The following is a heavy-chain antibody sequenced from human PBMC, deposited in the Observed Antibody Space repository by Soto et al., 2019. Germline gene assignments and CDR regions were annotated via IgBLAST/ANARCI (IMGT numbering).Heavy chain of an antibody. J-gene: IGHJ4*02. CDR3: AKGLGVAARRGYFYY. V-gene: IGHV3-23*01. Sequence: EVQLLESGGGLVHPGGSLRLSCADLGFTFSSYAMSWVRQAPGKGLEWVSAISGSGGSTYYADSVKGRFTISRDNPKNTLYRQMNSLTAKDTAVYYCAKGLGVAARRGYFYYWGQGNLVTVAS. CDR2: ISGSGGST. CDR1: GFTFSSYA. D-gene: IGHD6-6*01.